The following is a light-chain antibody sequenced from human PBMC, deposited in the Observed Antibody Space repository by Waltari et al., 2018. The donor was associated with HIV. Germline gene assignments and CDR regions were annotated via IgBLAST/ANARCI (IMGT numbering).Light chain of an antibody. CDR1: QSVNNN. V-gene: IGKV3-15*01. CDR3: QQYNNWPLFT. J-gene: IGKJ3*01. CDR2: GAS. Sequence: EIVMTPSPATLSVSPGESATLSCRASQSVNNNLAWYQQKPGQAPRLLIYGASTRATGIPARFSGSGSGTEFTLTISSLQSEDFAVYYCQQYNNWPLFTFGPGTRVDIK.